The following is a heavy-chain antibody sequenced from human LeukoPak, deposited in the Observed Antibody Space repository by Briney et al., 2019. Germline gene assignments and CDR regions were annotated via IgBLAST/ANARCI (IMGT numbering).Heavy chain of an antibody. V-gene: IGHV4-59*08. CDR3: ARPATENWCFGL. CDR1: GGSISSHY. J-gene: IGHJ2*01. CDR2: IYYSGST. D-gene: IGHD5-24*01. Sequence: PSETLSLTCTVSGGSISSHYWSWLRQAPGKGLEWIGYIYYSGSTNYNPSLKSRVTISVDTSKNQFSLKLTSVTAADTAVYYCARPATENWCFGLWGRGALVTVSS.